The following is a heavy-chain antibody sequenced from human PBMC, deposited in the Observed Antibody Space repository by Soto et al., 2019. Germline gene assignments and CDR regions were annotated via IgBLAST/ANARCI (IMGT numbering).Heavy chain of an antibody. CDR3: ARAHYGDYGYGMDV. CDR2: IYHSGST. D-gene: IGHD4-17*01. Sequence: QLQLQESDSGLVKPSQTLSLTCAVSGGSISSGGYSWSWIRQPPGKGREWIGYIYHSGSTYYNPSLRSRGTISVDRSKNQFSLKLSSVTAADTAVYYCARAHYGDYGYGMDVWGQGTTVTVSS. V-gene: IGHV4-30-2*01. J-gene: IGHJ6*02. CDR1: GGSISSGGYS.